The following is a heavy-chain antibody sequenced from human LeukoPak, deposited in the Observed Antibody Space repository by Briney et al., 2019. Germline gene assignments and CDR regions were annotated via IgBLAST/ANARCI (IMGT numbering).Heavy chain of an antibody. D-gene: IGHD2-2*01. Sequence: PSETLSLTCTVSGGSINGGNYYWTWLRQPAGKGLEWIGRISPSGSTNHNPSLTSRVTISVDTSKNQFSLKLNFVTAADTAVYYCARVSYQEGVDYWGQGTLVTVSS. CDR3: ARVSYQEGVDY. CDR2: ISPSGST. CDR1: GGSINGGNYY. J-gene: IGHJ4*02. V-gene: IGHV4-61*02.